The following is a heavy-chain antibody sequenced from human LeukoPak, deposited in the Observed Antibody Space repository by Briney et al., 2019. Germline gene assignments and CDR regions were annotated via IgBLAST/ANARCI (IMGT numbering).Heavy chain of an antibody. Sequence: PSQTLSLTCTVSGGSISSGSYYWSWIRQPAGKGLEWIGRIYMSGSTNYNPSLKSRVTISVDTSKNQFSLKLSSVTAADTAVYYCARGSVPAARRNWFDPWGQGTLVTVSS. CDR1: GGSISSGSYY. D-gene: IGHD2-2*01. V-gene: IGHV4-61*02. CDR2: IYMSGST. CDR3: ARGSVPAARRNWFDP. J-gene: IGHJ5*02.